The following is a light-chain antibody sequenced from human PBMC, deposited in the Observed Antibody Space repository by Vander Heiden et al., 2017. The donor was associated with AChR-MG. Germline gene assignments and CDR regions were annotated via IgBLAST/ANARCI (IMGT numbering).Light chain of an antibody. CDR3: ASWDDSLSGVV. Sequence: QTVLTQPPSASGHPGQRVITSTAGSSSVIGSNYVYWYQHPPGTAPKLLIYRINQRPSGVPDRFSGSKSGTSASLAISGLRSEDEADYYCASWDDSLSGVVFGGGTKLTVL. CDR2: RIN. V-gene: IGLV1-47*01. J-gene: IGLJ2*01. CDR1: SSVIGSNY.